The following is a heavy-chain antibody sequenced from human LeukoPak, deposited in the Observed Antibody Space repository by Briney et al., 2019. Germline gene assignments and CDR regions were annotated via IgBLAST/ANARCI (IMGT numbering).Heavy chain of an antibody. CDR1: GVSINLYD. Sequence: SETLSLTCTVSGVSINLYDWNWIRQSPGKGLEWIGVVRSSGTTAFNPSLRRRISTSVDTSKNQFYLKLSSVTAADTDVYSCERWGHSGTSTIDAFDIWGQGTLVTVSS. D-gene: IGHD1-26*01. CDR3: ERWGHSGTSTIDAFDI. V-gene: IGHV4-4*08. CDR2: VRSSGTT. J-gene: IGHJ3*02.